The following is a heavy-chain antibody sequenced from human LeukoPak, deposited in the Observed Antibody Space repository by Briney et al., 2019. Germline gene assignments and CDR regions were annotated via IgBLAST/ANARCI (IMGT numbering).Heavy chain of an antibody. CDR1: GFTFSNYA. V-gene: IGHV3-30-3*01. D-gene: IGHD5-24*01. Sequence: PGRSLRLSCAASGFTFSNYARHWVRQAPGKGLEWVAVISYDGSNKYYADSVKGRFTISRDQSKNTLYLQMNSLRPEDTAVYYCARAMATAWYFDYWGQGTLVTVSS. J-gene: IGHJ4*02. CDR3: ARAMATAWYFDY. CDR2: ISYDGSNK.